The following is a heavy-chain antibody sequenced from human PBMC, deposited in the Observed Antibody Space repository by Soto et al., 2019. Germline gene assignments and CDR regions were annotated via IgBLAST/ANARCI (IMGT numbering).Heavy chain of an antibody. CDR1: RGSVSSQTHF. J-gene: IGHJ4*02. V-gene: IGHV4-61*01. CDR3: VREDMSGTYYFDD. Sequence: SETLSLTCTVTRGSVSSQTHFWTWIRQPPGKGLEWIGYKYYSGISNYNPSLQSRVTISVDTSKDQFSLRLTSVTAADTAVYYCVREDMSGTYYFDDWGQGALVTVSS. CDR2: KYYSGIS. D-gene: IGHD1-26*01.